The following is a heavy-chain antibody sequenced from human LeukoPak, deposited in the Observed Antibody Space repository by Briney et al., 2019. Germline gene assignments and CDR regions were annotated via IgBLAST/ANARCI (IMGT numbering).Heavy chain of an antibody. CDR1: GYSISSGYY. CDR2: IYHSGST. J-gene: IGHJ6*03. Sequence: PSETLSLTCTVSGYSISSGYYWGWIRQPPGKGLEWIGSIYHSGSTYYNPSLKSRVTISVDTSKNQFSLKLSSVTAADTAVYYCARDGGYCSGGSCYYYYYYMDVWGKGTTVTVSS. D-gene: IGHD2-15*01. V-gene: IGHV4-38-2*02. CDR3: ARDGGYCSGGSCYYYYYYMDV.